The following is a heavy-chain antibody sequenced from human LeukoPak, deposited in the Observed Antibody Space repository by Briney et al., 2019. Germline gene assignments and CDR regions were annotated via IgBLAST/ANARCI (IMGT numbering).Heavy chain of an antibody. CDR2: ISAYNGNT. CDR3: ASTGGGNSLSWFDP. D-gene: IGHD4-23*01. Sequence: ASVKVSCKASGYTFTSYGISWVRQAPGQGLEWMGWISAYNGNTNYAQKLQGRVTMTTDTSTSTAYMELRSLRSDDTAVYYCASTGGGNSLSWFDPWGQGTLVIVSS. J-gene: IGHJ5*02. CDR1: GYTFTSYG. V-gene: IGHV1-18*01.